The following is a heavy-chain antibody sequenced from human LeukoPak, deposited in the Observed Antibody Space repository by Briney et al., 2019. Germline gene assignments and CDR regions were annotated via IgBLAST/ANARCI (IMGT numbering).Heavy chain of an antibody. CDR3: ARLDYFDSSGYAPSDAFDI. V-gene: IGHV5-51*01. CDR2: IYPGDSDT. D-gene: IGHD3-22*01. J-gene: IGHJ3*02. CDR1: GYSLTSYW. Sequence: GESLKISCKGSGYSLTSYWIGWVRQMPGKGLEWMGIIYPGDSDTRYSPSFQGQVTISADKSISTAYLQWSSLKASDTAMYYCARLDYFDSSGYAPSDAFDIWGQGTMVTVSS.